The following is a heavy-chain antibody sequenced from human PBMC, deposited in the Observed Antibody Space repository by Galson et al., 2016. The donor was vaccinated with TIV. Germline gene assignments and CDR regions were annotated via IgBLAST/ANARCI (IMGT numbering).Heavy chain of an antibody. D-gene: IGHD3-22*01. Sequence: SVKVSCKASGYIFIGHYLHWVRQAPGQGLEWMGWINPNSGGTEFAQKFQGRVTMTRDPSTGTVYMELSRLRSDDTAVYFCARESYSDSSGYYFTYYYYGMDVWGQGTTVTVSS. J-gene: IGHJ6*02. CDR3: ARESYSDSSGYYFTYYYYGMDV. CDR1: GYIFIGHY. CDR2: INPNSGGT. V-gene: IGHV1-2*02.